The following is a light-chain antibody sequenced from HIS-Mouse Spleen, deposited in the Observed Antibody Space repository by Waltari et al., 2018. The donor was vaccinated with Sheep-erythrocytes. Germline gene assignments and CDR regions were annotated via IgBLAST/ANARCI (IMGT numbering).Light chain of an antibody. Sequence: ALTQPPSASGSPGQSVTISCTGTSSDVGGYNYVSWYQQHPGKAPKLMIYEGSKRPSGVSNRFSGSKSGNTASLTISGLQAEDEADYYCCSYAGSSTPWVFGGGTKLTVL. J-gene: IGLJ3*02. CDR2: EGS. CDR1: SSDVGGYNY. V-gene: IGLV2-23*01. CDR3: CSYAGSSTPWV.